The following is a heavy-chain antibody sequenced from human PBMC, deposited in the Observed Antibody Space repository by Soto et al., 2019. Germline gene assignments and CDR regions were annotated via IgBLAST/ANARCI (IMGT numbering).Heavy chain of an antibody. D-gene: IGHD3-9*01. CDR3: ARESTYLRHYDA. CDR2: IKQDGSQT. CDR1: GFTFSDSW. Sequence: PGGSLRLSCAASGFTFSDSWMGWVRQAPGRGLEWVANIKQDGSQTPYAASVRGRFAISRDNSKDTLYLHMRGLKVEDTAVYLCARESTYLRHYDAWGPGTLVTVSS. V-gene: IGHV3-7*01. J-gene: IGHJ5*02.